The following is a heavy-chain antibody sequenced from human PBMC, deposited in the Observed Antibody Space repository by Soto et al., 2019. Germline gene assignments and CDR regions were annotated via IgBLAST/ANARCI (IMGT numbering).Heavy chain of an antibody. J-gene: IGHJ4*02. CDR2: IYYSGST. D-gene: IGHD6-19*01. V-gene: IGHV4-31*03. CDR3: ARLPAKYSCGSYGGY. Sequence: ASETLSLTCTVSGGSISSGGYYWSWNRQHPGKGLEWIGYIYYSGSTCYNPSLKSRVTISVDTSKNQFSLKLSSVTAADTAVYYCARLPAKYSCGSYGGYWGQGTLVTVSS. CDR1: GGSISSGGYY.